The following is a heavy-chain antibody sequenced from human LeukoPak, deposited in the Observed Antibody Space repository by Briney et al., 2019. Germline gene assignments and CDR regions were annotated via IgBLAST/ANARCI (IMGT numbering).Heavy chain of an antibody. Sequence: GASVNVSCTASGGTFSSYAISWVRQAPGQGLEWMGGIIPIFGTANYAQKFQGRVTITADESTSTAYMELSSLRSEDTAVYYCARDGRDGYNQPGFDYWGQGTLVTVSS. V-gene: IGHV1-69*01. CDR3: ARDGRDGYNQPGFDY. J-gene: IGHJ4*02. CDR1: GGTFSSYA. CDR2: IIPIFGTA. D-gene: IGHD5-24*01.